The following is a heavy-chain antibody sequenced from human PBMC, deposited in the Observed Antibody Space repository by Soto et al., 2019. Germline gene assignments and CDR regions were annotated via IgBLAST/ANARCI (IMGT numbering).Heavy chain of an antibody. CDR2: IYYSGST. Sequence: ASETLSLTCTVSGGSISSSSYYWGWIRQPPGKGLEWIGSIYYSGSTYYNPSLKSRVTISVDTSKNQFSLKLSSVTAADTAVYYCARVSYSGWYDYYYYYGMDVWGQGTTVTVSS. J-gene: IGHJ6*02. CDR1: GGSISSSSYY. CDR3: ARVSYSGWYDYYYYYGMDV. V-gene: IGHV4-39*01. D-gene: IGHD6-19*01.